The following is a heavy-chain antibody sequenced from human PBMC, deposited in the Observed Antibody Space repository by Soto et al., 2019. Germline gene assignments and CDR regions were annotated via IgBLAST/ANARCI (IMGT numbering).Heavy chain of an antibody. CDR1: GYTFTSYG. V-gene: IGHV1-18*01. CDR3: ARDAAYSSSSLFDY. CDR2: ISAYNGNT. J-gene: IGHJ4*02. Sequence: ASVKVSCKASGYTFTSYGISWVRQAPGQGLEWMGWISAYNGNTNYAQKLQGRVTMTTDTSTSTAYMELRSLRSDDTAVYYCARDAAYSSSSLFDYWGQGTLVTVSS. D-gene: IGHD6-6*01.